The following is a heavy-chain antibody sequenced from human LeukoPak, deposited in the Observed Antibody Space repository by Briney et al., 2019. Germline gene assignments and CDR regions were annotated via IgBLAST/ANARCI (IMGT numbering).Heavy chain of an antibody. CDR2: ISPNSGDT. J-gene: IGHJ4*02. D-gene: IGHD1-26*01. CDR3: AREISVSGSFSGLDY. Sequence: ASVKVSCKASGYTFSAYYIHWVRQAPGQGLEWLGWISPNSGDTSYAQKFQGRVTMARDTSISIAYMELTSLRSDDTAVYYCAREISVSGSFSGLDYWGQGTLVTASS. V-gene: IGHV1-2*02. CDR1: GYTFSAYY.